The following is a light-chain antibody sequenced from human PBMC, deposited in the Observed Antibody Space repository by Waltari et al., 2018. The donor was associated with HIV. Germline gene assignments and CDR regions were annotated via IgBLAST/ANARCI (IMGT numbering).Light chain of an antibody. J-gene: IGKJ3*01. V-gene: IGKV1-39*01. Sequence: IQMTQSPSALSASVGDTVTITCRASQTINRYLNWYQKKVGEAPKLLVYGGSTLQSGVPARFRGSGSGSDYILTISSLQSDDFGTYFCQQSYGAPFTFGPGSTV. CDR3: QQSYGAPFT. CDR1: QTINRY. CDR2: GGS.